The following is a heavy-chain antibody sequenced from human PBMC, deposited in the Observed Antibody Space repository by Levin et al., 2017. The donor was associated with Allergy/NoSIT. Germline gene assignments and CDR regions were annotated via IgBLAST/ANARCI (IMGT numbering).Heavy chain of an antibody. CDR1: GGSISSYY. CDR2: IYYSGST. V-gene: IGHV4-59*01. D-gene: IGHD4-17*01. CDR3: ARGGYYGDYVGAFDY. J-gene: IGHJ4*02. Sequence: SQTLSLTCTVSGGSISSYYWSWIRQPPGKGLEWIGYIYYSGSTNYNPSLKSRVTISVDTSKNQFSLKLNSVTAADTAVYYCARGGYYGDYVGAFDYWGQGTLVTVSS.